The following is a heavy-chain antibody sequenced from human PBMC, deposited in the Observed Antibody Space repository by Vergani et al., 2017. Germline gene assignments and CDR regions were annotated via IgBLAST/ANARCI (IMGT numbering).Heavy chain of an antibody. D-gene: IGHD3-10*01. CDR1: GGSISSGGYY. CDR3: ARVRVRGVAPLRYYFDY. J-gene: IGHJ4*02. CDR2: IYYSGST. Sequence: QVQLQESGPGLVKPSQTLSLTCTVSGGSISSGGYYWSWIRQHPGKGLEWIGYIYYSGSTYSNPSLKSLVTISVDTSKNQFSLKLSSVTAADTAVYYCARVRVRGVAPLRYYFDYWGQGTLVTVSS. V-gene: IGHV4-31*01.